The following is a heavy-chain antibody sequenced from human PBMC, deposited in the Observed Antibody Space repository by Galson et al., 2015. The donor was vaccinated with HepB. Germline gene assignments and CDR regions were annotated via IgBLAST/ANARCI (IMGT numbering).Heavy chain of an antibody. J-gene: IGHJ2*01. D-gene: IGHD2-15*01. CDR3: ARDLGSAAGNWYFDL. Sequence: LRLSCAASGITFSAYTMNWVRQAPGKGLEWVSSIDSRSSYIYYADSLRGRFTISRDNAMNSLYLQVDRLRAEDTAVYFCARDLGSAAGNWYFDLWGRGTLVTVS. CDR1: GITFSAYT. V-gene: IGHV3-21*01. CDR2: IDSRSSYI.